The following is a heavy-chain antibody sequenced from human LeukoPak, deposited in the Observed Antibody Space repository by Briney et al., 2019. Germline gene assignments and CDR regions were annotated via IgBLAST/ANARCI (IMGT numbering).Heavy chain of an antibody. CDR1: GFTFSGYA. CDR3: AKRRGGSYYDAFDI. Sequence: PGGSLRLSCAASGFTFSGYAMSWVRQAPGKGLVWVSAISVSGGSTYYADSVKGRFTITRDNSKNTLYLQMNSLRAEDTALYYCAKRRGGSYYDAFDIWGQGTMVTVSS. V-gene: IGHV3-23*01. CDR2: ISVSGGST. J-gene: IGHJ3*02. D-gene: IGHD1-26*01.